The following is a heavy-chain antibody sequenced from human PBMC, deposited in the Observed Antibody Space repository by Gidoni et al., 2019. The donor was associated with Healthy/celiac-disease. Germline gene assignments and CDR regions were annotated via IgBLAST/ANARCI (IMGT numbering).Heavy chain of an antibody. CDR2: IIPILGIA. V-gene: IGHV1-69*04. CDR3: ARESGRSGSYYIA. D-gene: IGHD1-26*01. Sequence: VQLVKSGAEVKKPRSSVKVSCKASGATFSSYAIRWVRQAPGQGLEWMGRIIPILGIANYAQKFQGRVTITADKSTGTAYMELSSLRSEDTAVYDCARESGRSGSYYIAWGQGTLVTVSS. J-gene: IGHJ5*02. CDR1: GATFSSYA.